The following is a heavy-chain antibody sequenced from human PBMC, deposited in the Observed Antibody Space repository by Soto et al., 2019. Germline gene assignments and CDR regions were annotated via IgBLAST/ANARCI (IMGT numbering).Heavy chain of an antibody. CDR3: ARGGGYGGQYYYGMDV. J-gene: IGHJ6*02. CDR1: GFTFSDYY. D-gene: IGHD3-16*01. CDR2: ITSSGRTI. Sequence: GVSLRLSCAPSGFTFSDYYMSWIRQAPGKGLEWVSYITSSGRTIFYADSVKGRFTISRDNAKNSLYLQMNSLRAEDTAVYYCARGGGYGGQYYYGMDVWGQGTTVTVSS. V-gene: IGHV3-11*01.